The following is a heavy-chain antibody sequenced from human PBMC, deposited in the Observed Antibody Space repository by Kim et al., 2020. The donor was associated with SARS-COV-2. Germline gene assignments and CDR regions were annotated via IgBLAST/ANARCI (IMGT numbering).Heavy chain of an antibody. J-gene: IGHJ4*02. V-gene: IGHV3-9*01. CDR2: ISWNSGSI. D-gene: IGHD3-10*01. CDR1: GFAFNDHA. Sequence: GGSLRLSCAAPGFAFNDHAIHWVRQTPGKGLEWVSGISWNSGSIEYADSVEGRFSISRDNAQNCLHLEMNSLRVEDTALYYCVRDKGRNSGLFDYWGQGT. CDR3: VRDKGRNSGLFDY.